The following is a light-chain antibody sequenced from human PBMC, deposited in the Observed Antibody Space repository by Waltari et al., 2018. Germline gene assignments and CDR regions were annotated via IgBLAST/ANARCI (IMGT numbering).Light chain of an antibody. Sequence: QSALTQPPSASGSPGQSVTIPCTETRSDGGGNNFVPWYQQYPGQAPKVIIYEATKRPSGVPDRFSGSKSGNTASLTVSGLQAEDEADYYCSSYGNRNVVFGGGTKVTVL. CDR3: SSYGNRNVV. CDR2: EAT. J-gene: IGLJ2*01. CDR1: RSDGGGNNF. V-gene: IGLV2-8*01.